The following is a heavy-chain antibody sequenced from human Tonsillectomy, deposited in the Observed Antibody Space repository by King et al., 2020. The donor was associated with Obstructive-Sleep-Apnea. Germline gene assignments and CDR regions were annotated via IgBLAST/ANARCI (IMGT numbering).Heavy chain of an antibody. V-gene: IGHV3-23*04. CDR2: ISGSGGTT. D-gene: IGHD2-21*01. J-gene: IGHJ6*02. Sequence: VQLVESGGDLVQPGGSLRLSCAASGFTFGANAMTWVRQAPGKGLEWVSGISGSGGTTHYAASVKGRFTISRDNSENTLYLQMASLRAEDKAVYYCARVRCGGECYYNLDVWGQGTTVTVSS. CDR3: ARVRCGGECYYNLDV. CDR1: GFTFGANA.